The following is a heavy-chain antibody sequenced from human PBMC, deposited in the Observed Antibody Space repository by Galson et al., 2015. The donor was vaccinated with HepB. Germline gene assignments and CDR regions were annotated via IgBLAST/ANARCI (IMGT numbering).Heavy chain of an antibody. D-gene: IGHD2-2*01. CDR3: ARERDIVVVPAAGTAFDI. CDR2: ISYDGSNK. J-gene: IGHJ3*02. V-gene: IGHV3-30-3*01. Sequence: SLRLSCAASGFTFSSYAMHWVRQAPGKGLEWVAVISYDGSNKYYADSVKGRFTISRDNSKNTLYLQMNSPRAEDTAVYYCARERDIVVVPAAGTAFDIWGQGTMVTVSS. CDR1: GFTFSSYA.